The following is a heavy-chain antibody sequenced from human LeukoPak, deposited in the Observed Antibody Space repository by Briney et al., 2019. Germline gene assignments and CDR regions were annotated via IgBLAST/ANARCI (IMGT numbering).Heavy chain of an antibody. CDR3: ATAYSSGWIPFDY. Sequence: SVKVSCKASGGTFSSYAISWVRQAPGQGLEWMGGIIPIFGTANYAQKFQGRVTITADESTSTAYMELSSLRSEDTAVYYCATAYSSGWIPFDYWGQGTLVTVSS. V-gene: IGHV1-69*13. CDR1: GGTFSSYA. CDR2: IIPIFGTA. J-gene: IGHJ4*02. D-gene: IGHD6-19*01.